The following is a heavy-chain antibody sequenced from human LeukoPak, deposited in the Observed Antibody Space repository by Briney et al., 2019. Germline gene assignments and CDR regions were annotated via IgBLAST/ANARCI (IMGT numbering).Heavy chain of an antibody. CDR3: ARGFAPITMVRGVMRGFDP. CDR2: INHSGST. CDR1: GGSFSGYY. Sequence: SETLSLTCAVYGGSFSGYYWSWIRQPPGKGLEWIGEINHSGSTNYNPSLKSRVTISVDTSKNQFSLKLSSVIAADTAVYYCARGFAPITMVRGVMRGFDPWGQGTLVTVSS. J-gene: IGHJ5*02. D-gene: IGHD3-10*01. V-gene: IGHV4-34*01.